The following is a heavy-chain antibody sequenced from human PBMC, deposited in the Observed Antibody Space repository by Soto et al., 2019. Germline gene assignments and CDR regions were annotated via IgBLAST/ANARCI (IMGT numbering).Heavy chain of an antibody. CDR3: AKGAVDYSASVDN. Sequence: EVQLLESGGGLVQPGGSLRLSCAASGFSFSSYAMVWVRQAPGKGLEWVSVISGRGGGLYFEASVKGRFTIARDNSKHVLSLEMNSLRAEDTATYFRAKGAVDYSASVDNCGQGTLVVVCS. J-gene: IGHJ4*02. D-gene: IGHD1-26*01. CDR1: GFSFSSYA. V-gene: IGHV3-23*01. CDR2: ISGRGGGL.